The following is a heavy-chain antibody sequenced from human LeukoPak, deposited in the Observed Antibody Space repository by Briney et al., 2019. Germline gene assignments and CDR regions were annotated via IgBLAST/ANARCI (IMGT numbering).Heavy chain of an antibody. J-gene: IGHJ4*02. Sequence: SETLSLTCAVYGGSFSGYYWSWIRQPPGKGLEWIGEINHSGSTNYNPPLKSRVTISVDTSKNQFSLKLSSVTAADTAVYYCARGKGITIFGVTRYFDYWGQGTLVTVSS. CDR2: INHSGST. V-gene: IGHV4-34*01. D-gene: IGHD3-3*01. CDR3: ARGKGITIFGVTRYFDY. CDR1: GGSFSGYY.